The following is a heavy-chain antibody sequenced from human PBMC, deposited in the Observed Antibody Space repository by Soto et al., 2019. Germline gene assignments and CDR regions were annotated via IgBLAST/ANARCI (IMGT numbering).Heavy chain of an antibody. V-gene: IGHV1-8*01. J-gene: IGHJ4*02. CDR3: ARVPARYSSGWIYTTFSFFFDY. D-gene: IGHD6-19*01. Sequence: ASVKVSCKASGYTFTSYDINWVRQATGQGLEWMGWMNPNSGNTGCAQKFQGRVTMTRNTSISTAYMELSSLRSEDTAVYYCARVPARYSSGWIYTTFSFFFDYWGQGTLVTVYS. CDR1: GYTFTSYD. CDR2: MNPNSGNT.